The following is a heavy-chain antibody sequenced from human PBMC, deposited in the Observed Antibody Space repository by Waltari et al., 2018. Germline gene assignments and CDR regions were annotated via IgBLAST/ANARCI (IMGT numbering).Heavy chain of an antibody. V-gene: IGHV1-8*01. CDR1: GYTFTSYD. Sequence: QVQLVQSGAEVKKPGASVKVSCKASGYTFTSYDINWVRQASGQGLEWMGWLNPNSGNTGYAQKFQGRVTMTRNTSISTAYMELSSLRSEDTAVYYCASSDDFWSGYYTRWGQGTLVTVSS. CDR2: LNPNSGNT. CDR3: ASSDDFWSGYYTR. J-gene: IGHJ4*02. D-gene: IGHD3-3*01.